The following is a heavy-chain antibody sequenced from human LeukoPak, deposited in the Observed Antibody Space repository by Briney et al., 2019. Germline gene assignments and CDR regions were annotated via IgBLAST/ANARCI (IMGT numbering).Heavy chain of an antibody. CDR3: AGAALTKDY. V-gene: IGHV4-39*07. J-gene: IGHJ4*02. CDR2: IHYSGST. CDR1: GGSIRSNSYY. D-gene: IGHD6-25*01. Sequence: SETLSLTCSVSGGSIRSNSYYWGWIRLPPGKGLEWIGSIHYSGSTYYNPSLKSRVTISVDTSKYQFSLKLSSVTAADTAVYYCAGAALTKDYWGQGTLVTVSS.